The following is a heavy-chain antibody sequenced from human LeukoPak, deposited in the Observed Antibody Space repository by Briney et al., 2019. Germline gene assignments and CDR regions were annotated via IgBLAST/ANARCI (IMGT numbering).Heavy chain of an antibody. CDR1: GGSINRYY. Sequence: SETLSLTCTVSGGSINRYYWTWIRQPPGNGLEWIGYIYYSGSTNYNPSLKNRVTISVDTSKNQFSLKLSSVTAADTAVYYCARVSSSSWFAPFDYWGQGTLVTVSS. D-gene: IGHD6-13*01. J-gene: IGHJ4*02. V-gene: IGHV4-59*01. CDR3: ARVSSSSWFAPFDY. CDR2: IYYSGST.